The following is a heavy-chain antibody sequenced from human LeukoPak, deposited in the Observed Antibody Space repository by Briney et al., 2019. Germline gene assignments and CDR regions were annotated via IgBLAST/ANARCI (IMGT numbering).Heavy chain of an antibody. CDR1: GYTFTNYA. J-gene: IGHJ4*02. V-gene: IGHV1-3*01. CDR2: ITAGNGNT. CDR3: ASLLGVRGVIRYYFDY. Sequence: ASVKVSCKASGYTFTNYALHWVRQAPGQRPEWMGWITAGNGNTKYSQNFQGRVAITRDTSASTAYMELSSLRSEDTAVYYCASLLGVRGVIRYYFDYWGQGTLVTVSS. D-gene: IGHD3-10*01.